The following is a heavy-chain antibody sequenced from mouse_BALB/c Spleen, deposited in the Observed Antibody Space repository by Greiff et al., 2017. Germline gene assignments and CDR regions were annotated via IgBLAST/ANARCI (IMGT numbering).Heavy chain of an antibody. D-gene: IGHD4-1*01. CDR2: INPSNGRT. Sequence: QVQLQQSGAELVKPGASVKLSCKASGYTFTSYWMHWVKQRPGQGLEWIGEINPSNGRTNYNEKFKSKATLTVDKSSSTAYLQLSSLTSEDSAVYYCARFGSATAYWGQGTLVTVSA. J-gene: IGHJ3*01. V-gene: IGHV1S81*02. CDR1: GYTFTSYW. CDR3: ARFGSATAY.